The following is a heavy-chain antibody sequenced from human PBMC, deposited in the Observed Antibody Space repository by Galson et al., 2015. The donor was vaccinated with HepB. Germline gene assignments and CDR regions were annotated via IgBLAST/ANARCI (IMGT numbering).Heavy chain of an antibody. V-gene: IGHV1-18*01. J-gene: IGHJ6*02. CDR3: ARDILGSIAAPYYYGMDV. CDR2: ISAYNGNT. CDR1: GYTFTSYG. Sequence: SVKVSCKASGYTFTSYGISWVRQAPGQGLEWMGWISAYNGNTNYAQKLQGRVTMTTDTSTSTAYMELRSLRSDNTAVYYCARDILGSIAAPYYYGMDVWGQGTTVTVSS. D-gene: IGHD6-6*01.